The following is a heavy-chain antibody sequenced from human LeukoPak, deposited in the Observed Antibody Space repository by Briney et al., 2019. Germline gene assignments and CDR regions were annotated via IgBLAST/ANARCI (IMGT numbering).Heavy chain of an antibody. CDR3: ARDTVVTPGNAFDI. CDR1: GGSISSYY. Sequence: PSETLSLTCTVSGGSISSYYWSWIRQPPGKGLEWIGYIYYSGSTNYNPSLKSRVTISVDTSKNQFSLKLSSVTAADTAVYYCARDTVVTPGNAFDIWGQGTMVTVSS. V-gene: IGHV4-59*01. D-gene: IGHD4-23*01. J-gene: IGHJ3*02. CDR2: IYYSGST.